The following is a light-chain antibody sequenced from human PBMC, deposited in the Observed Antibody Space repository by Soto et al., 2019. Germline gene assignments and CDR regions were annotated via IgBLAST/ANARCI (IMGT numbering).Light chain of an antibody. CDR1: QDVSGW. CDR2: DAS. Sequence: DIQMTQSPSSLSASVGDRVTITCRASQDVSGWLAWYQQKPGEAPKLLIYDASALPRGVPSRFSCSGSGTKFSLTHQNLQPYEFSTNFCQQEESFSVTFGQGTKVEI. CDR3: QQEESFSVT. V-gene: IGKV1-5*01. J-gene: IGKJ1*01.